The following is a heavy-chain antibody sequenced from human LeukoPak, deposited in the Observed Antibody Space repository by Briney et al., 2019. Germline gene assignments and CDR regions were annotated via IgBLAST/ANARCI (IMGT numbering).Heavy chain of an antibody. CDR1: GGSISDNY. Sequence: KSSETLSLTCTVSGGSISDNYWSWIRQPPGKGLEWMGYAYSSGHTIYNTSLKSRVAMPLDTSKSQFSLRLSSVTAADTALYFCARHPFATPFDSWGPGTLVTVSS. D-gene: IGHD2-15*01. V-gene: IGHV4-59*08. CDR2: AYSSGHT. J-gene: IGHJ4*02. CDR3: ARHPFATPFDS.